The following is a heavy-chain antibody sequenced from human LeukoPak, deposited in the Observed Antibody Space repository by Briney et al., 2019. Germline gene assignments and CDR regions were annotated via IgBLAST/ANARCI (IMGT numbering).Heavy chain of an antibody. CDR2: ISFSGAYI. CDR3: AREGSDWNYYYYMDV. J-gene: IGHJ6*03. CDR1: GFNFESYS. Sequence: GGSLRLSCAASGFNFESYSMNWVRQAPGKGLEWVSSISFSGAYIYYAASVKGRFTISRDNAKNSVFLQLNSVKVEDTAVYYCAREGSDWNYYYYMDVWDKGTTVTISS. V-gene: IGHV3-21*01. D-gene: IGHD6-19*01.